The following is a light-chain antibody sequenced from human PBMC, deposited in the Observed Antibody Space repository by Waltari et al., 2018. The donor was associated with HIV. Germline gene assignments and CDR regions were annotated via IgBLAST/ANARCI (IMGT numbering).Light chain of an antibody. V-gene: IGLV2-14*01. CDR2: NVT. J-gene: IGLJ1*01. CDR1: NSDVGAYNH. CDR3: SSYTSSNTLV. Sequence: QSALTQPASVSGSPGQSIAISCTGTNSDVGAYNHVSWYQHHPGKAPKLMLYNVTNRPSGVSDRCSGSKSGNTASLTITDLQTEDEADYFCSSYTSSNTLVFGTGAKVTVL.